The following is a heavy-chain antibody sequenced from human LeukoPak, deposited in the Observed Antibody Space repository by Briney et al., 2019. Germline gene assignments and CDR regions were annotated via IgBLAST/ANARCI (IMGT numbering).Heavy chain of an antibody. CDR2: IIPIFGTA. CDR3: ARLSVVIDAFDI. CDR1: GGTFSSYA. Sequence: SVKVSCKASGGTFSSYAISWVRQAPGRGLEWMGGIIPIFGTANYAQKFQGRVTITADESTSTAYMELSSLRSEDTAVYYCARLSVVIDAFDIWGQGTMVTVSS. J-gene: IGHJ3*02. D-gene: IGHD3-22*01. V-gene: IGHV1-69*13.